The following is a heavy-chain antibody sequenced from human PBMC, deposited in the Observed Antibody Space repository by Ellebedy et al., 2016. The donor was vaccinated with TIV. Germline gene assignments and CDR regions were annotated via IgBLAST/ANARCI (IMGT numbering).Heavy chain of an antibody. D-gene: IGHD3-16*01. V-gene: IGHV3-69-1*01. Sequence: GESLKISXAASGFPFSGYFMNWVRQAPGKGLEWVSSITTSSTAYYADSVKGRFTMSRDNGENSLSLQLNSLRDKDTAVYYCARGLFGGNVAFDYWGQGALVSVSS. J-gene: IGHJ4*02. CDR1: GFPFSGYF. CDR3: ARGLFGGNVAFDY. CDR2: ITTSSTA.